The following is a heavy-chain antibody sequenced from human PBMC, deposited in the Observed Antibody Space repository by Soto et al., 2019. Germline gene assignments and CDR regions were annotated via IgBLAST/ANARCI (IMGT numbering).Heavy chain of an antibody. V-gene: IGHV3-64D*06. CDR3: AVVAGSYWFDC. CDR2: IKNSGSTT. J-gene: IGHJ4*02. D-gene: IGHD6-19*01. Sequence: EVQLVESGGTLVQPGGSLRLSCSASGFTFSSYGMHWVRQAPGKGLEYVSAIKNSGSTTNYADSVKGRFTISRDNSKNMLYLRMSSLTSEDTAVYYCAVVAGSYWFDCWGQGTLVTVSS. CDR1: GFTFSSYG.